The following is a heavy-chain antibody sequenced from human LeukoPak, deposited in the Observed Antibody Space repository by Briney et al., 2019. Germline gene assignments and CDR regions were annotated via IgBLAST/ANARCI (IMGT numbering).Heavy chain of an antibody. CDR1: GYTFTGYY. D-gene: IGHD2-15*01. CDR2: INPNSGDT. V-gene: IGHV1-2*02. J-gene: IGHJ4*02. Sequence: ASVKVSCKASGYTFTGYYLHWVRQAPGQGLEWMGWINPNSGDTNYAQKFQGRVTMTRDASISTAYMELSRLRSDDTAVYYRARSALYCSGGSCYDYWGRGTLVTVSS. CDR3: ARSALYCSGGSCYDY.